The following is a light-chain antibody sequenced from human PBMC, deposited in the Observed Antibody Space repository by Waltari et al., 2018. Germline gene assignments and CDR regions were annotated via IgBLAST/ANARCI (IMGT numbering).Light chain of an antibody. J-gene: IGLJ3*02. CDR1: SSDVGFYHF. CDR2: KVN. Sequence: QSALTQPASVSGSPGQSLTIPRTGTSSDVGFYHFVSWFQQHPGKAPKVRIYKVNNRPSGVSNRFSGSKSANTASLTISGLQAEDEADYYCSSYTRRSYWVFGGGTQLTVL. CDR3: SSYTRRSYWV. V-gene: IGLV2-14*01.